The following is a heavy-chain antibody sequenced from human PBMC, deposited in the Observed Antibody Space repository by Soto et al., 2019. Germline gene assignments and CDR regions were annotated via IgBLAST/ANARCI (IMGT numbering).Heavy chain of an antibody. V-gene: IGHV3-21*01. D-gene: IGHD6-6*01. CDR1: GFTFSSYS. CDR2: ISSSSSYI. J-gene: IGHJ5*02. Sequence: GGSLRLSCAASGFTFSSYSMNWVRQAPGKGLEWVSSISSSSSYIYYADSVKGRFTISRDNAKNSLYLQMNSLRAEDTAVYYCAIGPGEYSSYGPWGQGTLVTVSS. CDR3: AIGPGEYSSYGP.